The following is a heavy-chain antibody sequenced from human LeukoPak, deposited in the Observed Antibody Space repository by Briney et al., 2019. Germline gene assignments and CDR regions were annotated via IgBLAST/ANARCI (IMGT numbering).Heavy chain of an antibody. CDR3: ARTTPRGWIFFDY. CDR2: IIPIFGTA. CDR1: GGTFSSYA. Sequence: EASVKVSCKASGGTFSSYAISWVRQAPGQGLEWMGGIIPIFGTANYAQKFQGRVTITADESTSTAYMELSSLRSDDTAVYYCARTTPRGWIFFDYWGQGTLVTVSS. V-gene: IGHV1-69*13. J-gene: IGHJ4*02. D-gene: IGHD3-3*01.